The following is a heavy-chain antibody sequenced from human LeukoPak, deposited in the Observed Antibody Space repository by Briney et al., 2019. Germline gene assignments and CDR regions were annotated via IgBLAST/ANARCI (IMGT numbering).Heavy chain of an antibody. J-gene: IGHJ6*02. Sequence: GGSLRLSCAASGFTFSSYEMNWVRQAPGKGLEWVSYISSSGSTIYYADSVKGRFTISRDNAKNSLYLQMNSLRAEDTAVYYCARGAVAGDYYYYGMDVWGQGTLVTVSS. CDR3: ARGAVAGDYYYYGMDV. V-gene: IGHV3-48*03. D-gene: IGHD6-19*01. CDR2: ISSSGSTI. CDR1: GFTFSSYE.